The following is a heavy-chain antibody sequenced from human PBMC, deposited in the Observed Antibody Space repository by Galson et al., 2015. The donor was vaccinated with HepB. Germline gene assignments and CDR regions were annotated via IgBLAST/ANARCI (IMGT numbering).Heavy chain of an antibody. CDR1: GDSVSSNSVG. CDR2: TYYRSKWSN. CDR3: AKSIHLGRGFDS. D-gene: IGHD7-27*01. Sequence: CAISGDSVSSNSVGWNWIRQSPSRGLEWLGRTYYRSKWSNDYAVPVKSRITINADRSKNQFSLQLNSVTPEDTAVYYCAKSIHLGRGFDSWGQGTLVTVSS. V-gene: IGHV6-1*01. J-gene: IGHJ4*02.